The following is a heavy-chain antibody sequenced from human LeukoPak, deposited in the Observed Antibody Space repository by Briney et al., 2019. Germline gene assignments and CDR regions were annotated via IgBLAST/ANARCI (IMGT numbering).Heavy chain of an antibody. V-gene: IGHV4-59*01. Sequence: SETLSLTCTASGGSISSYYWSWVRQPPGKGLEWIGYIYYTGSTNYNPSLKSRLTISIETSKSQCSLKLSSVNAADTAVYYCARRGAAAGHDYWGQGTLVTASS. J-gene: IGHJ4*02. CDR1: GGSISSYY. CDR3: ARRGAAAGHDY. D-gene: IGHD6-13*01. CDR2: IYYTGST.